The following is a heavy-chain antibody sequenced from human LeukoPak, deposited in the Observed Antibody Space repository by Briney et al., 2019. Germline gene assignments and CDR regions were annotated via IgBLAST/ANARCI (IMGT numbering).Heavy chain of an antibody. D-gene: IGHD4-17*01. J-gene: IGHJ4*02. Sequence: SETLSLTCTVSGGSITSYYWSWIRQPPGKGLGWIGYIYYSRSTNYNPSLKSRVTISVDTSRNQFSLKLSSVTASDTAVYYCAGTNTNTVTVDYWGQGTLVTVSS. V-gene: IGHV4-59*08. CDR3: AGTNTNTVTVDY. CDR2: IYYSRST. CDR1: GGSITSYY.